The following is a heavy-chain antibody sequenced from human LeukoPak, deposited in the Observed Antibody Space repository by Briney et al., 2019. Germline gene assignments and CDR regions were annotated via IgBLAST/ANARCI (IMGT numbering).Heavy chain of an antibody. J-gene: IGHJ4*02. Sequence: SVKVSCKASGGTFSSYAISWVRQAPGQGLEWMGGIIPIFGTADYAKKFQGRVTITADESTSTAYMELSSLRSEDTAVYYCARDGGYAYDSSGYYLGWGQGTLVTVSS. CDR2: IIPIFGTA. CDR1: GGTFSSYA. CDR3: ARDGGYAYDSSGYYLG. D-gene: IGHD3-22*01. V-gene: IGHV1-69*01.